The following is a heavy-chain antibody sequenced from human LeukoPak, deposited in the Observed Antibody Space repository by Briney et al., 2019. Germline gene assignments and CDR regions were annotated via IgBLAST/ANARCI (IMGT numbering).Heavy chain of an antibody. J-gene: IGHJ4*02. CDR1: GFTFSSYG. CDR2: IWYDGSNK. D-gene: IGHD4-23*01. CDR3: AKASSMVTHLDY. Sequence: PGGSLRLSCAASGFTFSSYGMHWVRQAPGKGLEWVAVIWYDGSNKYYADSVKGRFTISRDNSKNTLYLQMNSLRAEDTAVYYCAKASSMVTHLDYWGQGTLVTVSS. V-gene: IGHV3-33*06.